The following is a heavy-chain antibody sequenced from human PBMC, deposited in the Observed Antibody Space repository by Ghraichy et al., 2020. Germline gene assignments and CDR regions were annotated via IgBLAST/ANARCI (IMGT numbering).Heavy chain of an antibody. CDR3: ARDRDWAFDY. Sequence: GSLNISCAASGFIFSSYSMNWVRQAPGKGLEWVSYITTTGSATSNADSVKGRFTISRDNSKNSLSLQMDSLRDDDTAVYYCARDRDWAFDYWGQGTLVTVSS. CDR2: ITTTGSAT. J-gene: IGHJ4*02. CDR1: GFIFSSYS. D-gene: IGHD3/OR15-3a*01. V-gene: IGHV3-48*02.